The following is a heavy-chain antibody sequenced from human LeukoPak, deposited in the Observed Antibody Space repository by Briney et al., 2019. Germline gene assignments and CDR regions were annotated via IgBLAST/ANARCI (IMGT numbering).Heavy chain of an antibody. J-gene: IGHJ5*02. V-gene: IGHV4-34*01. Sequence: SETLSLTCAVYGGSFSDYYWSWIRQPPGKGLEWIGEINHSGSTNYNPSLKSRVTISVDTSKNQFSLKLSSVTAADTAVYYCARGSKGWPYDSSGTNWFDPWGQGTLVTVSS. D-gene: IGHD3-22*01. CDR2: INHSGST. CDR3: ARGSKGWPYDSSGTNWFDP. CDR1: GGSFSDYY.